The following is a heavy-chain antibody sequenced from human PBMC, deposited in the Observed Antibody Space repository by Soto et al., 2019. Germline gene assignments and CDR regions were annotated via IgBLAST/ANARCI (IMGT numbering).Heavy chain of an antibody. CDR2: INPFDGSR. CDR3: SRVDPGETSPFDH. CDR1: GYIFTSYY. V-gene: IGHV1-46*01. J-gene: IGHJ4*02. D-gene: IGHD2-2*03. Sequence: ASVKVSCKASGYIFTSYYLHWVRQAPGQGLEWMGWINPFDGSRMFAQSFQGRVTFTRDTSTSTVYMELSGLRSDDTAVYYCSRVDPGETSPFDHWGQVTLVTVSS.